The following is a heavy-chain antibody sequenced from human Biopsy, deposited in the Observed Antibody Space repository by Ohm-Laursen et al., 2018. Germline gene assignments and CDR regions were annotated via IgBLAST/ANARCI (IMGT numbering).Heavy chain of an antibody. CDR3: VLASFDY. CDR1: GYTFTTYY. J-gene: IGHJ4*02. CDR2: INPGGNST. Sequence: ASVKVSCKASGYTFTTYYIHWVRQAPGQGLEWMGIINPGGNSTACTQNFQGRVTMTWDASTTTVYMELSSLRSEDTAAYYCVLASFDYWGQGTLVTVPS. V-gene: IGHV1-46*01.